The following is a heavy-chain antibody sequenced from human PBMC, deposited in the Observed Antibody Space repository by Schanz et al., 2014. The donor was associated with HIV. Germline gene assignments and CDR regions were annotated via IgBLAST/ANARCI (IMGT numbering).Heavy chain of an antibody. J-gene: IGHJ4*02. CDR3: ARGRYSGSYYNY. CDR1: GYTFTSYG. Sequence: QVQLVQSGAEVKKPGASVKVSCKASGYTFTSYGINWVRQAPGQGLEWMGGIIPIFGTSNYAQKFQGRVTITADESTSTAYMELSSLRSEDTAVYYCARGRYSGSYYNYWGQGTLVTVSS. D-gene: IGHD1-26*01. CDR2: IIPIFGTS. V-gene: IGHV1-69*13.